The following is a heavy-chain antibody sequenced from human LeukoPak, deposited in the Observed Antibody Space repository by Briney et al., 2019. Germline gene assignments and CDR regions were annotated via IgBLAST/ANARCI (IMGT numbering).Heavy chain of an antibody. J-gene: IGHJ5*02. CDR2: INHSGST. D-gene: IGHD3-16*01. CDR1: GGSFSGYY. Sequence: SETLSLTCAVYGGSFSGYYWSWIRQPPGKGLEWIGEINHSGSTNYNPCLKSRVTISVDTSKNQFSLKLSSVTAADTAVYYCARGRGRMNWFDPWGQGTLVTVSS. CDR3: ARGRGRMNWFDP. V-gene: IGHV4-34*01.